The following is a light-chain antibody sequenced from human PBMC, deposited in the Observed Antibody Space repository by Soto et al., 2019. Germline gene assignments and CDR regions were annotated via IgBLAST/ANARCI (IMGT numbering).Light chain of an antibody. Sequence: IVLTQSPATLSLSPGERATLSCRASQSVSSYLAWYQQKPGQPPRLLIYDTSNRATGIPARFSGSGSETDFTLTINSLEPEDVGVYYCQQHNNWPPITFGQGTRLEMK. CDR1: QSVSSY. CDR3: QQHNNWPPIT. J-gene: IGKJ5*01. V-gene: IGKV3-11*01. CDR2: DTS.